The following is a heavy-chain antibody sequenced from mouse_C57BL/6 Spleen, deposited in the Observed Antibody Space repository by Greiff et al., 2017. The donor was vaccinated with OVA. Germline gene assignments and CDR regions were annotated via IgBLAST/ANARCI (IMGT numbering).Heavy chain of an antibody. CDR2: IYPGSGST. J-gene: IGHJ2*01. V-gene: IGHV1-55*01. CDR1: GYTFTSYW. D-gene: IGHD1-1*01. CDR3: ARYYGSSADFDY. Sequence: QVQLQQSGAELVKPGASVKMSCKASGYTFTSYWITWVKQRPGQGLEWIGDIYPGSGSTNYNEKFKSKATLTVDTSSSTAYMQLSSLTSEDSAVYYCARYYGSSADFDYWGQGTTLTVSS.